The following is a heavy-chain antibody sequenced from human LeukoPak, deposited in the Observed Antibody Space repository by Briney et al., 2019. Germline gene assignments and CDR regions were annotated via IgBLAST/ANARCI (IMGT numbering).Heavy chain of an antibody. D-gene: IGHD6-19*01. V-gene: IGHV4-59*01. CDR3: ARVDSSGWYGWDNWFDP. J-gene: IGHJ5*02. CDR2: IYYSGST. Sequence: SETLSLTCTVSGGSISSYYWSWIRQPPGKGLEWIGYIYYSGSTNYNPSLKSRVTISVDTSKNQFSLKLSSVTAADTAVYYCARVDSSGWYGWDNWFDPWGQGTLVTVSS. CDR1: GGSISSYY.